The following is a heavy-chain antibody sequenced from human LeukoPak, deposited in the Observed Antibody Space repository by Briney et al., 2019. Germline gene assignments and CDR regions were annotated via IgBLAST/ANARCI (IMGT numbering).Heavy chain of an antibody. Sequence: GGSLRLSCAASGFTFRSYAMSWVREAPGKGLDWDSAISGSGGSTYYADPVKGRFTISRDNSKNTLYLQMNSLRAEDTAVYYCAKDVPDIVVVVAATSLGAFDIWGQGTMVTVSS. CDR3: AKDVPDIVVVVAATSLGAFDI. J-gene: IGHJ3*02. V-gene: IGHV3-23*01. CDR1: GFTFRSYA. D-gene: IGHD2-15*01. CDR2: ISGSGGST.